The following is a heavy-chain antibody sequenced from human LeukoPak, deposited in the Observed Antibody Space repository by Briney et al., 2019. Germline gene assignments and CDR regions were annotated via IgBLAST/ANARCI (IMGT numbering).Heavy chain of an antibody. CDR2: INPNSGGT. D-gene: IGHD2-2*01. CDR1: GYTFTGYY. Sequence: ASVKVSRKASGYTFTGYYMHWVRQAPGQGLEWMGWINPNSGGTNYAQKFQGWVTMTRDTSISTAYVELSRLRSDDTAVYYCARCSSTSCYFGMDVWGQGTTVTVSS. CDR3: ARCSSTSCYFGMDV. V-gene: IGHV1-2*04. J-gene: IGHJ6*02.